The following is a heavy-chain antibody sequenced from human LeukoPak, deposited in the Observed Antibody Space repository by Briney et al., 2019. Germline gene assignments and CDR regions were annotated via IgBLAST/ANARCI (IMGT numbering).Heavy chain of an antibody. Sequence: GGSLRLSCAASGFTFSNAWMSWVRQAPGKGLEWVGRIKSKTDGGTTDYAAPVKGRFTISRDDSKNTLYLQMNSLKTEDTAVYYCTTDFGELFAFDIWGQGTMVTVSS. CDR1: GFTFSNAW. D-gene: IGHD3-10*01. J-gene: IGHJ3*02. V-gene: IGHV3-15*01. CDR2: IKSKTDGGTT. CDR3: TTDFGELFAFDI.